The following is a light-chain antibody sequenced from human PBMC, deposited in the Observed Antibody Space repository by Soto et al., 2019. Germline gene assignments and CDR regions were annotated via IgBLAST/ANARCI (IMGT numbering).Light chain of an antibody. CDR1: SSDVGGYNY. CDR2: EVT. Sequence: QSVLTQPPSASGSPGQSVTISCTGTSSDVGGYNYVSWYQQHPGKAPKLMIYEVTNRPSGVSSRFSGSKSGNTASLTISGLQAEDEADYYCSSYTSSSTRVFGTGTKVTVL. J-gene: IGLJ1*01. V-gene: IGLV2-14*01. CDR3: SSYTSSSTRV.